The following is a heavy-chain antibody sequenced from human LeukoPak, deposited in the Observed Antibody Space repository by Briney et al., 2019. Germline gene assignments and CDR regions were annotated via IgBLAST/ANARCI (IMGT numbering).Heavy chain of an antibody. V-gene: IGHV1-18*01. Sequence: ASVKVSCKASGYTFTSYGISWVRQAPGQGLEWMGWISAYNGNTNYAQKLQGRVTMTTDTSTSTAYMEPRSLRSDDTAVYYCARARWLRSYFDYWGQGTLVTVSS. CDR3: ARARWLRSYFDY. CDR2: ISAYNGNT. CDR1: GYTFTSYG. J-gene: IGHJ4*02. D-gene: IGHD5-12*01.